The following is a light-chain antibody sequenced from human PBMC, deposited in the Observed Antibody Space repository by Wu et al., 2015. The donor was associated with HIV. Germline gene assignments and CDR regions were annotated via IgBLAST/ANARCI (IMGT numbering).Light chain of an antibody. CDR2: KAS. CDR3: QHYNYWLLT. V-gene: IGKV1-5*03. CDR1: QSISSW. Sequence: DIQMTQSPSTLSASVRDRVTITCRASQSISSWLAWYQQKPGKAPKLLIYKASSLESGVPSRFSGSGSGTEFTLTISSLQSEDFAVYYCQHYNYWLLTFGGGTKVE. J-gene: IGKJ4*01.